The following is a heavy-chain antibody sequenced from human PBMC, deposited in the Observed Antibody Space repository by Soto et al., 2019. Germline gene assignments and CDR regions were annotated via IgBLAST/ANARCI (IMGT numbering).Heavy chain of an antibody. CDR1: GYIFIDYW. J-gene: IGHJ4*02. CDR3: ARPPLPGYSIHFNS. V-gene: IGHV5-51*01. Sequence: PGQSLKISCKASGYIFIDYWIGCVRQLPWKGLEWMGIVSPRDSDTRYSPSFQGQVTISADRSTGTAFLQWRSLKASDTALYYCARPPLPGYSIHFNSWGQGTVVTVSA. D-gene: IGHD2-15*01. CDR2: VSPRDSDT.